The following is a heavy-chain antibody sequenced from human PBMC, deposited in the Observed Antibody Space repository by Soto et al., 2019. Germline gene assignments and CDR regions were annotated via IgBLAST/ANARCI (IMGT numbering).Heavy chain of an antibody. V-gene: IGHV1-3*05. CDR2: INAGNGNT. CDR3: ARDEGYSDSSGYYDY. J-gene: IGHJ4*02. CDR1: GYTFTNYA. Sequence: QVQLVQSGAEEKKPGASVKVSCKASGYTFTNYAIHWVRQAPGQRLEWMGWINAGNGNTRYSQKVQGRVTITRDTSASTAYMELSSLRSEDTALYYCARDEGYSDSSGYYDYWGQGTLVTVSS. D-gene: IGHD3-22*01.